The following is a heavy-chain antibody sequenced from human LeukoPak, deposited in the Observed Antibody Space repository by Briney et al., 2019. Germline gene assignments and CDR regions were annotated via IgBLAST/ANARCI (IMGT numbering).Heavy chain of an antibody. Sequence: PGGSLRLSCAASGFTVSSNYMSWVRQAPGKGLEWVSVIYSGGSTYYADSVKGRFTISRDNSKNTLYLQMNSLRAEDTAVYYCAKVKVVVPAAPPDYWGQGTLVTVSS. CDR2: IYSGGST. CDR1: GFTVSSNY. CDR3: AKVKVVVPAAPPDY. D-gene: IGHD2-2*01. V-gene: IGHV3-53*01. J-gene: IGHJ4*02.